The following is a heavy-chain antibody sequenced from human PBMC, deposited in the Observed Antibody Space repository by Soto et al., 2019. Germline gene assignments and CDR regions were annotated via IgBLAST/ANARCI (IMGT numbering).Heavy chain of an antibody. CDR2: ISGSGGST. D-gene: IGHD6-13*01. Sequence: GGSLRLSCAASGFTFSSYAMSWVRQAPGKGLEWVSAISGSGGSTYYADSVKGRFTISRDDSKSIAYLQMNSLKTEDTAVYYCTRDTYSSSWYGYYFDYWGQGTLVTVSS. CDR3: TRDTYSSSWYGYYFDY. J-gene: IGHJ4*02. CDR1: GFTFSSYA. V-gene: IGHV3-23*01.